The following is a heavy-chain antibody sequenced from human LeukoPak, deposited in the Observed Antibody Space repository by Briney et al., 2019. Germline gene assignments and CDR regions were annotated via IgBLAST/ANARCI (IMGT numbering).Heavy chain of an antibody. CDR1: GFTFSNTW. V-gene: IGHV3-15*01. Sequence: GWSLRLSCAASGFTFSNTWMSWVRQAPGKGLEWVGLIKGKSDGGTTGYAAPVKGRFTISRDDSKNTLYLQMNSLKTEDTAVYYCTTHYPDSGSYNYWGQGTLVTVSS. D-gene: IGHD1-26*01. J-gene: IGHJ4*02. CDR3: TTHYPDSGSYNY. CDR2: IKGKSDGGTT.